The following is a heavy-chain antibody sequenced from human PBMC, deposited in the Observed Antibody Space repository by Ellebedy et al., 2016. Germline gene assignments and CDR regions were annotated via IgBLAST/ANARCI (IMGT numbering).Heavy chain of an antibody. CDR2: ISAGSDIT. Sequence: GGSLRLXXVVSGLNFDTFFMSWVRQAPGKGLEWVSTISAGSDITRLADSVKGRFTISRDSSKNSVYLRMNNLRVEDTAVYYCRQGHYADLWGQGTLVTVSS. V-gene: IGHV3-23*01. D-gene: IGHD4-17*01. CDR1: GLNFDTFF. CDR3: RQGHYADL. J-gene: IGHJ5*02.